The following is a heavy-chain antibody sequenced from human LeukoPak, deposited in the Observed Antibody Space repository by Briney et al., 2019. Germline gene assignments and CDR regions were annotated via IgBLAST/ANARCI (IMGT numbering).Heavy chain of an antibody. Sequence: GGSLRLSCAASGLSLTDYYMSWIRQAPGGGLQWIAYISSVTSAIHYANSMKGRFTMSRDNAKNSLYLQMNSLRAEDTAVYYCARGGEFRDWYFDLWGRGTLVTVSS. CDR3: ARGGEFRDWYFDL. CDR1: GLSLTDYY. J-gene: IGHJ2*01. CDR2: ISSVTSAI. V-gene: IGHV3-11*04.